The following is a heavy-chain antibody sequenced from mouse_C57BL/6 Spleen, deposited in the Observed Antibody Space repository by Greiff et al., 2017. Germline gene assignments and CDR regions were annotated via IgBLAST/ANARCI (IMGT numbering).Heavy chain of an antibody. CDR2: LAPETGGT. CDR3: TRPYDYDVWYFDV. V-gene: IGHV1-15*01. CDR1: GYTFTDSE. Sequence: QVQLQQSGAELVRPGASVTLSCKASGYTFTDSEMHWVKQTPVHGLAWIGALAPETGGTASNQKFKGKAILTADKSSSTAYMELRSLTSEDSAVYDCTRPYDYDVWYFDVWGTGTTVTVAS. J-gene: IGHJ1*03. D-gene: IGHD2-4*01.